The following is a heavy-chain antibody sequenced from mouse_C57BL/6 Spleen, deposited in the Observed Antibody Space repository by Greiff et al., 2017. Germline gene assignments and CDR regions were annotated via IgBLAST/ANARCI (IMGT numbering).Heavy chain of an antibody. CDR2: IYPGSGST. CDR1: GYTFTSYW. CDR3: ARLGDLYSSPYYFDY. D-gene: IGHD1-1*01. V-gene: IGHV1-55*01. J-gene: IGHJ2*01. Sequence: QVQLQQSGPELVKPGASVKMSCKASGYTFTSYWITWVKQRPGQGLERIGDIYPGSGSTNYNEKFKSKATLTVDTSSSTAYMQLSSLTSEDSAVXYCARLGDLYSSPYYFDYWGQGTTLTVSS.